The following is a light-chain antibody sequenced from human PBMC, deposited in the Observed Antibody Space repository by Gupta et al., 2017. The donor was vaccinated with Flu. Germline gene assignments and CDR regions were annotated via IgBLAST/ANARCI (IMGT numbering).Light chain of an antibody. V-gene: IGKV2-30*01. Sequence: VTPGQAAAISCRSSQSRVFSDGNSYLSWIHQRPGQSPRRLIYKVSARDSGVPDRFSGSGSGTDFTLKISRVDAEDVGVYYCRQALHWRWTFGQGTKVEIK. J-gene: IGKJ1*01. CDR2: KVS. CDR1: QSRVFSDGNSY. CDR3: RQALHWRWT.